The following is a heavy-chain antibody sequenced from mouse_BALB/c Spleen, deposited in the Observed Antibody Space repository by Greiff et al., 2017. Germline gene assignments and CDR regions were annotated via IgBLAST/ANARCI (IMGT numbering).Heavy chain of an antibody. Sequence: QVQLQQSGAELVKPGASVKLSCKASGYTFTSYYMYWVKQRPGQGLEWIGEINPSNGGTNFNEKFKSKATLTVDKSSSTAYMQLNSLTSEDSAVYYCTKSGYDSYYAFDVWGAGTTVTVSS. V-gene: IGHV1S81*02. D-gene: IGHD2-3*01. CDR3: TKSGYDSYYAFDV. CDR2: INPSNGGT. J-gene: IGHJ1*01. CDR1: GYTFTSYY.